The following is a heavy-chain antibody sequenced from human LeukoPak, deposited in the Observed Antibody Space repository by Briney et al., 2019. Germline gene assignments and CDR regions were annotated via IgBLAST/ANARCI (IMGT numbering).Heavy chain of an antibody. D-gene: IGHD2-21*02. Sequence: ASVTVSCTASGYTFTGYYMHWVQQAPGQGLEWMGRINTDSGGTNYAQKFQGRVAMTRDTSISTAYMEPSRLRSDDTAVYYCARLAYCGGDCYSRLSYFQHWGQGTLVTVSS. CDR3: ARLAYCGGDCYSRLSYFQH. J-gene: IGHJ1*01. CDR1: GYTFTGYY. CDR2: INTDSGGT. V-gene: IGHV1-2*06.